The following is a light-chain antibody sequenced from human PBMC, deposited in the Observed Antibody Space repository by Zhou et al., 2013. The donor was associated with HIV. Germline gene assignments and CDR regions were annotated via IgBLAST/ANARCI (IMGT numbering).Light chain of an antibody. V-gene: IGKV2D-29*02. CDR3: MQSRQFPT. CDR2: EVS. J-gene: IGKJ5*01. CDR1: HSLLHSDGKTY. Sequence: IVVTQTPVSLSVAPGQPASISCKSSHSLLHSDGKTYLFWYLQRPGQSPRLLIYEVSRRFSGVPDRISGSGSGTDFTLKISRVEAEDVGVYYCMQSRQFPTFGQGTRLEIK.